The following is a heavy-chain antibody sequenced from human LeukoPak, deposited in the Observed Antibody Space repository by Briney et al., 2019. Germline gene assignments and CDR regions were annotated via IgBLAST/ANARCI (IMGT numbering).Heavy chain of an antibody. CDR2: IYHSGST. CDR3: AKDGGGTIFGMVIILHYMDV. D-gene: IGHD3-3*01. CDR1: GYSISSGYY. Sequence: SETLSLTCTVSGYSISSGYYWGWIRQPPGKGLEWIGSIYHSGSTCYNPSLKSRVTISVDTSKNQFSLKLSSVTAADTALYYCAKDGGGTIFGMVIILHYMDVWGKGTTVTVSS. V-gene: IGHV4-38-2*02. J-gene: IGHJ6*03.